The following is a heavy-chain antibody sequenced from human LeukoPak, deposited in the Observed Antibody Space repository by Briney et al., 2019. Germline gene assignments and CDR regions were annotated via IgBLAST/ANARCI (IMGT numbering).Heavy chain of an antibody. CDR3: ARGQGATVPQVGKNWFDP. J-gene: IGHJ5*02. V-gene: IGHV4-59*12. CDR2: IYYTGST. D-gene: IGHD1-26*01. CDR1: GGSISSYF. Sequence: SETLSLTCTISGGSISSYFWSWIRQPPGKGLEWIGYIYYTGSTNYNPSLRSRVILSVDTSKNQFSLKLISVTVADTAIYYCARGQGATVPQVGKNWFDPWGQGTRVTVSS.